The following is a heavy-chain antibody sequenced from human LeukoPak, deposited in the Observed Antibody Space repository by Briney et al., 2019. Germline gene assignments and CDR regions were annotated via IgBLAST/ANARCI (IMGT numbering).Heavy chain of an antibody. D-gene: IGHD3-16*02. CDR2: IKQDGSDK. CDR3: ARSLSGYPNWFDP. V-gene: IGHV3-7*01. Sequence: PGGSLRLSCAASGFTFSGYAMSWVRQAPGKGLEWVANIKQDGSDKYYVDSVKGRFTISRDNAKNSLYLQMNSLRAEDTAVYYCARSLSGYPNWFDPWGQGTLVTVSS. CDR1: GFTFSGYA. J-gene: IGHJ5*02.